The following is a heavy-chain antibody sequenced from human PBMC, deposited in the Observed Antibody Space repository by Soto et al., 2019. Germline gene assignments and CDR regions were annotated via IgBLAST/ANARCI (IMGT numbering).Heavy chain of an antibody. D-gene: IGHD4-4*01. CDR2: HYWNDDG. V-gene: IGHV2-5*01. Sequence: QITLRESGPTLVKPTQTLTLSCTLSGFSINTGGVGVGWIRQPPGKAPEWLAIHYWNDDGWYSPSLGSRLSFTKDASENRVVLTMTHLDPTDTGTYYCAKRRAISNKLFFDHWGQGALVTVSS. J-gene: IGHJ4*02. CDR1: GFSINTGGVG. CDR3: AKRRAISNKLFFDH.